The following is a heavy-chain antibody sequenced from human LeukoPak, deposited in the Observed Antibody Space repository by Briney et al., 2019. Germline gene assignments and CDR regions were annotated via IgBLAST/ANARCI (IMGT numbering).Heavy chain of an antibody. CDR2: IYTSGST. Sequence: PSETLSLTCTVSGGSISSGSFYWSWIRQPAGKGLEWIGRIYTSGSTNYNPSLKRRVTISVDTSKNQFSLKLSSVTAADTAVYYCARTYYYDSSGYYVVGYFDYWGQGTLVTVSS. CDR3: ARTYYYDSSGYYVVGYFDY. V-gene: IGHV4-61*02. D-gene: IGHD3-22*01. CDR1: GGSISSGSFY. J-gene: IGHJ4*02.